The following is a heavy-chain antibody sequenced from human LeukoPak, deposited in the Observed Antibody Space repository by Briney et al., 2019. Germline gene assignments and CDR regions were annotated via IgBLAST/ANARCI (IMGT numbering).Heavy chain of an antibody. Sequence: ASVKVSCKASGYTFTSYDINWVRQATGQGLEWTGWMNPNSGNTSYAQKFQGRVTMTRNTSISTAYMELSSLRSEDTAVYYCARGRKDRRQLVLGYYYYYYMDVWGKGTTVTISS. CDR1: GYTFTSYD. D-gene: IGHD6-13*01. V-gene: IGHV1-8*01. CDR2: MNPNSGNT. CDR3: ARGRKDRRQLVLGYYYYYYMDV. J-gene: IGHJ6*03.